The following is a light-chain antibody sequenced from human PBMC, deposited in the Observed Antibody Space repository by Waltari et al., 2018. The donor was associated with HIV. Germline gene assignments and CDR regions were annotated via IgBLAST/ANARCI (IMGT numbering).Light chain of an antibody. CDR2: AAS. J-gene: IGKJ4*02. V-gene: IGKV1-39*01. Sequence: DIQMTQSPSSLSVSVGDRVTITCRASQSISKYLNWYQQRPGKAPRLLIFAASTLQGGVPSRFSGSGSGTDFNFTITSLQREDLATYYWQQSYSSPAVTFGGGTKVEIK. CDR3: QQSYSSPAVT. CDR1: QSISKY.